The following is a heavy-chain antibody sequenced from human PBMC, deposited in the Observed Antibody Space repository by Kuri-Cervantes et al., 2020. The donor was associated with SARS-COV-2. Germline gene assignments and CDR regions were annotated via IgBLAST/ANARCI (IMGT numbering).Heavy chain of an antibody. J-gene: IGHJ4*02. CDR2: ISYDGKNK. D-gene: IGHD2-21*01. V-gene: IGHV3-30*18. CDR1: GFNFSTTD. Sequence: SLKISCVASGFNFSTTDMHWVRQAPGKGLEWVTFISYDGKNKKCMASGKGRFTISRDNSQNTLHLQMKSLRDEDTAIHYCAKDRAGVHDFWGQGTLVTVSS. CDR3: AKDRAGVHDF.